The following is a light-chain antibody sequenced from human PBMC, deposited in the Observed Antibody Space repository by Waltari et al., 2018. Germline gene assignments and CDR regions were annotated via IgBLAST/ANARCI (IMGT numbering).Light chain of an antibody. V-gene: IGLV2-23*01. CDR2: EGS. Sequence: QSALTQPASVSGSPGQSITISCTGTSSDVGTSNLVSWYQQHPGKAPKLMIYEGSKRPSGVSNRFSGSKSGHTAFLTISGLQAEDEADYSCCSYAGSSTWVFGGGTKLTVL. J-gene: IGLJ3*02. CDR3: CSYAGSSTWV. CDR1: SSDVGTSNL.